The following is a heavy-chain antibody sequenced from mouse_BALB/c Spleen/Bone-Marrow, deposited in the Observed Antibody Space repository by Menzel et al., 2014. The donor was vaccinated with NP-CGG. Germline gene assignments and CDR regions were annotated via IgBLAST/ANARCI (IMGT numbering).Heavy chain of an antibody. CDR3: TCFYYDYDGLGWFAY. D-gene: IGHD2-4*01. V-gene: IGHV1-5*01. CDR2: IYPGNSDT. CDR1: GYTFXNYW. Sequence: EVQLQQSGTVLARPGASVKMSCKASGYTFXNYWMHWVKQRPGQGLEWIGAIYPGNSDTSYNQKFKAKAKLTAVTSTSTAYMELSSLTNEDSAVYYCTCFYYDYDGLGWFAYWGQGTLVTVSA. J-gene: IGHJ3*01.